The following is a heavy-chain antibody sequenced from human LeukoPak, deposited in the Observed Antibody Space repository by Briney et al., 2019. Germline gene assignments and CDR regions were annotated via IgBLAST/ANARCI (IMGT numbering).Heavy chain of an antibody. V-gene: IGHV3-53*01. CDR1: GFTFSSYA. J-gene: IGHJ3*02. D-gene: IGHD3-3*01. CDR2: IYSGGST. Sequence: PGGSLRLSCAASGFTFSSYAMSWVRQAPGKGLEWVSVIYSGGSTYYADSVKGRFTISRDNSKNTLYLQMNSLRAEDTAVYYCARDYDFWSVPFAFDIWGQGTMVTVSS. CDR3: ARDYDFWSVPFAFDI.